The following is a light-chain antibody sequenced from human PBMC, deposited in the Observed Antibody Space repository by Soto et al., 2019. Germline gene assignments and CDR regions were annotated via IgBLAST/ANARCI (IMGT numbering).Light chain of an antibody. CDR1: SSNIGAGYD. CDR2: GNS. V-gene: IGLV1-40*01. J-gene: IGLJ2*01. CDR3: QSYDSSLSVV. Sequence: QLVLTQPPSVSGAPGQRVTNSCTGSSSNIGAGYDVHWYQQLPGTAPKLLIYGNSNRPSGVPDRFSGSKSGTSASLAITGLQAEDEADYYCQSYDSSLSVVFGGGTKVTVL.